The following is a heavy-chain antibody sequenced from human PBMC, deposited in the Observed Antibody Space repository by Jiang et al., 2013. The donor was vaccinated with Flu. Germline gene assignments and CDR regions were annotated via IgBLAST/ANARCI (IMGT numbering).Heavy chain of an antibody. J-gene: IGHJ3*02. V-gene: IGHV3-66*02. Sequence: VQLLESGGGLVQPGGSLRLSCAASGFTVSSNYMSWVRQAPGKGLEWVSVIYSGGSTYYADSVKGRFTISRDNSKNTLYLQMNSLRAEDTAVYYCAREGITHARGWNAFDIWGQGTMVTVSS. D-gene: IGHD3-10*01. CDR1: GFTVSSNY. CDR3: AREGITHARGWNAFDI. CDR2: IYSGGST.